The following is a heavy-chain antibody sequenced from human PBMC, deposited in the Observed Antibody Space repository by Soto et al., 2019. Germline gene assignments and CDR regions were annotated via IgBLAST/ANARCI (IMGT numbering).Heavy chain of an antibody. CDR3: AATGGNYFGLDV. J-gene: IGHJ6*02. CDR2: ISGYNGNT. CDR1: DKTFTHYG. D-gene: IGHD2-8*02. V-gene: IGHV1-18*01. Sequence: ASVKVSCKSSDKTFTHYGINWVRQAPGQGLEWMGWISGYNGNTKYAQKFQDRVTMTADTSTRTAFMEVRSLTSDDTGVYFCAATGGNYFGLDVWGQGTTVTVSS.